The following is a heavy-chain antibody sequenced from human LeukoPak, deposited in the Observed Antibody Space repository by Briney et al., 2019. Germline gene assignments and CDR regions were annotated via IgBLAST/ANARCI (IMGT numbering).Heavy chain of an antibody. J-gene: IGHJ5*02. CDR1: GYTFTGYY. CDR3: ARDNSVGDNAWWFDP. V-gene: IGHV1-46*01. Sequence: ASVKVSCKASGYTFTGYYVHWVRQAPGQELEWMGLINPTGGSTGYAQKFQGRVTMTRDMSTSTDYMELSSLRSEDTAIYYCARDNSVGDNAWWFDPWGQGTLVTVSS. CDR2: INPTGGST. D-gene: IGHD1-26*01.